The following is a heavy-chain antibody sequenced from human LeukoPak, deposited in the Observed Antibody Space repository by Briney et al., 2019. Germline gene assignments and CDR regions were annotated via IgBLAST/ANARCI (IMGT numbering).Heavy chain of an antibody. CDR2: IYWDDDK. V-gene: IGHV2-5*02. J-gene: IGHJ3*02. Sequence: ESGPTLVKPTQTLTLTCTFSGFSLSTSGVGVGWIRQPPGKALEWLALIYWDDDKRYSPSLKSRLTITKDTSKNQVVLTMTNMDXXXXXXXXXXXXXXXXXXLWFGEKPQNAFDIWGQGTMVTVSS. CDR3: XXXXXXXXXLWFGEKPQNAFDI. CDR1: GFSLSTSGVG. D-gene: IGHD3-10*01.